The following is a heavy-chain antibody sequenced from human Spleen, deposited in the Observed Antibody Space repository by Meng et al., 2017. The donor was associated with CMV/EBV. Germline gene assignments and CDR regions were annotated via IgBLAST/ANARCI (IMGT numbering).Heavy chain of an antibody. CDR3: ARQLFGYYDSSGYYYREHAFDI. Sequence: SETLSLTCTVSGGSISSSSYYWGWIRQPPGKGLEWIGSIYYSGSTYYNPSLKSRVTISVDTSKTQFSLKLSSVTAADTTVYYCARQLFGYYDSSGYYYREHAFDIWGQGTMVTVSS. CDR1: GGSISSSSYY. CDR2: IYYSGST. V-gene: IGHV4-39*01. D-gene: IGHD3-22*01. J-gene: IGHJ3*02.